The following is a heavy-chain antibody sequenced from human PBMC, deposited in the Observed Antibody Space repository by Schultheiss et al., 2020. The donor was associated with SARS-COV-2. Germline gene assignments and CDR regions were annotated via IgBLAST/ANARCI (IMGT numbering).Heavy chain of an antibody. V-gene: IGHV3-23*01. D-gene: IGHD4-23*01. Sequence: GESLKISCAASGFTFSSYAMSWVRQAPGKGLEWVSAISGSGGSTYYADSVKGRFTISRDNSKNTLYLQMNSLRAEDTAVYYCANPKVTASFNYYYGMDVWGQGTTVTVSS. CDR1: GFTFSSYA. J-gene: IGHJ6*02. CDR2: ISGSGGST. CDR3: ANPKVTASFNYYYGMDV.